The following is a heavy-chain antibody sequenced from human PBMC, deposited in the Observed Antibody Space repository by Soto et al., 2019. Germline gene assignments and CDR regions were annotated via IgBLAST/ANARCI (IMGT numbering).Heavy chain of an antibody. CDR2: ISGSGGST. Sequence: GGSLRLSCAASGFTFSSYAMSWVRQAPGKGLEWVSAISGSGGSTYYADSVKGRFTISRDNSKNTLYLQMNSLRAEDTAVYYWAKTAFPYGGWSDNWFDPWGQGTLVTVSS. J-gene: IGHJ5*02. D-gene: IGHD6-19*01. V-gene: IGHV3-23*01. CDR3: AKTAFPYGGWSDNWFDP. CDR1: GFTFSSYA.